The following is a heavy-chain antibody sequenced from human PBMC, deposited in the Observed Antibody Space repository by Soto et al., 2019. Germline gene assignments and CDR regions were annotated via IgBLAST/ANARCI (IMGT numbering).Heavy chain of an antibody. D-gene: IGHD1-1*01. CDR1: GFTFSSYG. CDR2: ISYDGSNK. CDR3: AVNDLEDDSSLLGY. V-gene: IGHV3-30*03. J-gene: IGHJ4*02. Sequence: GGSLTLSCAASGFTFSSYGMHWVRQAPGKGLEWVAVISYDGSNKYYADSVKGRFTISRDNSKNTLYLQMNSLRAEDTAVYYYAVNDLEDDSSLLGYWGQGTLVTVSS.